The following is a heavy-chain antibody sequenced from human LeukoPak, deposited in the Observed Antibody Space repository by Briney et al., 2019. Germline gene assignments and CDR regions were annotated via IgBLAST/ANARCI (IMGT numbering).Heavy chain of an antibody. CDR1: GFTFNNYW. CDR2: INRDGSER. J-gene: IGHJ6*02. Sequence: QSGGSLRLSCAASGFTFNNYWMTWVRQAPGKGLEWVANINRDGSERYYVDSVKGRFTISRDDAKSSLYLQMNSLRAEDTAVYYCARRNAMDVWGQGTTVIVFS. V-gene: IGHV3-7*03. CDR3: ARRNAMDV.